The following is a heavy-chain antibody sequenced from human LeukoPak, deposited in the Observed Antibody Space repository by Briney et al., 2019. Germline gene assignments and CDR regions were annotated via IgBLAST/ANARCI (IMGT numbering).Heavy chain of an antibody. Sequence: GGSLRLSCAAPGFTFSSCSMNWVRQAPGKGLEWVSYISSSSSTIYYADSVKGRFTISRDNAKNSLYLQMNSLRAEDTAVYYCARDRDSSGYYQGYWGQGTLVTVSS. CDR2: ISSSSSTI. D-gene: IGHD3-22*01. J-gene: IGHJ4*02. CDR1: GFTFSSCS. V-gene: IGHV3-48*01. CDR3: ARDRDSSGYYQGY.